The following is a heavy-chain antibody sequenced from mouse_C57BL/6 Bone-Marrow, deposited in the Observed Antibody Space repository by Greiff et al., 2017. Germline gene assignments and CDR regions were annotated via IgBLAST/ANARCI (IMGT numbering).Heavy chain of an antibody. D-gene: IGHD2-3*01. Sequence: DVKLVESGGGLVQPGGSLKLSCAASGFTFSDYGMAWVRQAPRKGLEWVAFISNLAYSIYYADTVTGRFTISRENAKNTLYLDMSSLRSEDTAMYYCARLGGYYDFDYWGQGTTLTVSS. J-gene: IGHJ2*01. CDR1: GFTFSDYG. CDR2: ISNLAYSI. V-gene: IGHV5-15*01. CDR3: ARLGGYYDFDY.